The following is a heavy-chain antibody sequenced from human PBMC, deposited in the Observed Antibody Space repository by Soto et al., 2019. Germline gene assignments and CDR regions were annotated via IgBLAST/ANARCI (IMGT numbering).Heavy chain of an antibody. CDR2: ISSSSSYI. D-gene: IGHD3-22*01. Sequence: PGGSLRLSCAASGFTFSSYSMNWVRQAPGKGLEWVSSISSSSSYIYYADSVKGRFTISRDNAKNSLYLQMNSLRAEDTAVYHCARDKSPTYYYDSSGYYPLGYWGQGTLVTVSS. CDR3: ARDKSPTYYYDSSGYYPLGY. V-gene: IGHV3-21*01. CDR1: GFTFSSYS. J-gene: IGHJ4*02.